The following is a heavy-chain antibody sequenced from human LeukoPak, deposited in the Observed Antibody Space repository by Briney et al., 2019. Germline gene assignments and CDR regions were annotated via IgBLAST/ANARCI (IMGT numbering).Heavy chain of an antibody. J-gene: IGHJ4*02. CDR1: GFTFTTYY. V-gene: IGHV3-7*01. CDR2: ISQDGRTK. Sequence: PGGSLRLSCAASGFTFTTYYMTWVRQAPGKGLEWLANISQDGRTKYYADSVEGRFAISRDNAINSVFLQMNSVRAGDTAVYYWARENWSNDYWGQGTLVTVSS. D-gene: IGHD1-1*01. CDR3: ARENWSNDY.